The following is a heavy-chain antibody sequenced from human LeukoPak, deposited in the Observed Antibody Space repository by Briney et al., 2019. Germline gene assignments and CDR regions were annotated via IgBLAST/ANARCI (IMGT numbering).Heavy chain of an antibody. CDR1: GFTFTTYW. J-gene: IGHJ4*02. D-gene: IGHD3-10*01. Sequence: GGSLRLSCAASGFTFTTYWMTWVRQAPGKGLEWVASINPDGTEKYYVDSVKGRFTISRDNAKNSLYLQMNSLRVEDTAVFYCAKVAKYYYGSETYYFFEHWGQGTPVTASS. CDR2: INPDGTEK. V-gene: IGHV3-7*01. CDR3: AKVAKYYYGSETYYFFEH.